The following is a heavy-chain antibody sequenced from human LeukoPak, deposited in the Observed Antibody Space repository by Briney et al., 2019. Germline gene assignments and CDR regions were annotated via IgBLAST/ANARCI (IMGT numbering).Heavy chain of an antibody. CDR2: INHSGST. CDR1: GGSISIGGYY. Sequence: SSETLSLTCTVSGGSISIGGYYWSWIRQPPGKGLEWIGEINHSGSTNYNPSLKSRVTISVDTSKNQFSLKLSSVTAADTAVYYCAAIVVVTALDAFDIWGQGTMVTVSS. D-gene: IGHD2-21*02. CDR3: AAIVVVTALDAFDI. J-gene: IGHJ3*02. V-gene: IGHV4-34*01.